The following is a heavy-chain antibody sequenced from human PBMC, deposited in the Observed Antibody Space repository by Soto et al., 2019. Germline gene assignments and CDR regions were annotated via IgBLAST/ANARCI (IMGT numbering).Heavy chain of an antibody. CDR3: AKWDTHGIIPPTVGGNYYYYDIDV. V-gene: IGHV3-23*01. J-gene: IGHJ6*02. CDR2: ITGSGGGT. D-gene: IGHD5-18*01. CDR1: GFMFVNYA. Sequence: GGSLRLSSAYSGFMFVNYAMGRVRLAPGEEMDCLSEITGSGGGTYYADSVKGRFTVSRDNSKNTLYLQMHSLRVEDGAIFYCAKWDTHGIIPPTVGGNYYYYDIDVWGQGTRVTVSS.